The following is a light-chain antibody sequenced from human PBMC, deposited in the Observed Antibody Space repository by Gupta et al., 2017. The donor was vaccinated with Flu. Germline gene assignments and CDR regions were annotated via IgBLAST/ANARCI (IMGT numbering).Light chain of an antibody. Sequence: ISCTGTSIDVGGYIYLSWYHQHPGNALSLLIYAVLKRPSEVPDRFSCSKSGNTASLTISGLQAEDEADYYFCSFAGGFYVFGTGTEVTVL. V-gene: IGLV2-11*01. CDR2: AVL. CDR1: SIDVGGYIY. CDR3: CSFAGGFYV. J-gene: IGLJ1*01.